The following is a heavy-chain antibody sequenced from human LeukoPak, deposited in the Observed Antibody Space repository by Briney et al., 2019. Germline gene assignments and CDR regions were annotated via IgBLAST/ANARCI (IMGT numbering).Heavy chain of an antibody. V-gene: IGHV4-59*12. CDR1: GGPISSYY. J-gene: IGHJ4*02. CDR3: AREIIRGSDYEANLDY. D-gene: IGHD1-26*01. Sequence: SETLSLTCSVSGGPISSYYWSWIRQPPGKGLEFIGYIHYSGSTDCKPSLKSRVTISLGTSKSQFSLRLSSVTAADTAVYYCAREIIRGSDYEANLDYWGRGTLVTVSA. CDR2: IHYSGST.